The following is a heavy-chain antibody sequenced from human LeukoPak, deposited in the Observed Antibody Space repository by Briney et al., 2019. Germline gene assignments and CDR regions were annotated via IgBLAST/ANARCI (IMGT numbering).Heavy chain of an antibody. CDR3: AKDYPYSSSWYGYYFDY. J-gene: IGHJ4*02. CDR1: GFTFSSYA. V-gene: IGHV3-23*01. Sequence: PGGSLRLSCAASGFTFSSYAMSWVRQAPGKGLEWVSAISGSGGSTYYADSVKGRFTISRDNSKNTLYLQMNSLRAEDTAVYYCAKDYPYSSSWYGYYFDYWGQGTLVTVSS. CDR2: ISGSGGST. D-gene: IGHD6-13*01.